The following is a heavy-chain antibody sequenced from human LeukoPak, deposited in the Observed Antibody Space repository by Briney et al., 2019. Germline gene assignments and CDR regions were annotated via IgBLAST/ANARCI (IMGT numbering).Heavy chain of an antibody. CDR3: ARSKAYSGYFDY. Sequence: SETLSLTCAVYGGSFSSYFWSWIRQPPGKGLEYIGYIGYSGSTNYNPSLKSRVTISVDTSKNQFSLKLTSVTAADTAVYYCARSKAYSGYFDYWGQGTLVTVSS. CDR2: IGYSGST. CDR1: GGSFSSYF. D-gene: IGHD4-11*01. J-gene: IGHJ4*02. V-gene: IGHV4-59*08.